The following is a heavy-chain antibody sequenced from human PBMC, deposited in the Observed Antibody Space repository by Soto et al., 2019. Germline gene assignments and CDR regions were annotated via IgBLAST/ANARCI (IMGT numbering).Heavy chain of an antibody. CDR2: IIPIFGTA. D-gene: IGHD2-21*02. Sequence: SVKVSCKASGGTFSSYSISWVRQAPGQGLEWMGGIIPIFGTANYAQKFQGRVTITADESTSTAYMELSSLRSEDTAVYYCASVAYCGSDCPSPYWYFVLWGRGTLVAVSS. CDR1: GGTFSSYS. J-gene: IGHJ2*01. V-gene: IGHV1-69*13. CDR3: ASVAYCGSDCPSPYWYFVL.